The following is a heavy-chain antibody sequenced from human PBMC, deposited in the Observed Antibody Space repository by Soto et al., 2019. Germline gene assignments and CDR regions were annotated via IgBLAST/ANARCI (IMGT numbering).Heavy chain of an antibody. V-gene: IGHV4-39*01. D-gene: IGHD3-3*01. J-gene: IGHJ4*02. CDR3: GRLEGLATISYYFDF. CDR2: IYYRGNA. Sequence: QLQLQESGPGLVKPSETLSLTCSVSDDSINSDKYYWGWIRQPPGKGLEWIGSIYYRGNAYYNPSLQTRVTISQDNSNSQLSLKLNSVNEADSAVYFCGRLEGLATISYYFDFWGPGALVTVSS. CDR1: DDSINSDKYY.